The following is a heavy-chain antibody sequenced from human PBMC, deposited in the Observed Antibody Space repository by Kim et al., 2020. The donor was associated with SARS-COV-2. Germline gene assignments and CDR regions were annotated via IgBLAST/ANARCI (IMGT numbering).Heavy chain of an antibody. J-gene: IGHJ4*02. CDR3: ARDLGGF. CDR2: INGDGNLI. Sequence: GGSLRLSCAASGFTLSSYWMHWVRQAPGKGLVWVSRINGDGNLISYADSVKGRFTISRDIAKNTLYLQMNNLGDEDTAMYYCARDLGGFWGRGTLVTVSS. V-gene: IGHV3-74*03. D-gene: IGHD3-16*01. CDR1: GFTLSSYW.